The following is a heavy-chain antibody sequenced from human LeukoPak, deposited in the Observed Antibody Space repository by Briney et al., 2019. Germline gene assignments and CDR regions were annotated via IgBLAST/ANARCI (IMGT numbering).Heavy chain of an antibody. J-gene: IGHJ5*02. D-gene: IGHD3-10*01. CDR2: IYPGDSDT. V-gene: IGHV5-51*01. Sequence: GESLKISCKGSGYRFTSYWIGWVRQIPGKGLEWMAIIYPGDSDTRYSPSFQGQVTISADKSISTAYLQWSSLKASDTAMYYCARHRYYYGSGSYYKGALDPWGQGTLVTVSS. CDR3: ARHRYYYGSGSYYKGALDP. CDR1: GYRFTSYW.